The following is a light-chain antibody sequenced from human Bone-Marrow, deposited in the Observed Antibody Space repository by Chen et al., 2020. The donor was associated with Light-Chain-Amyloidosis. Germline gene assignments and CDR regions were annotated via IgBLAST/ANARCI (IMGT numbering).Light chain of an antibody. J-gene: IGLJ3*02. CDR3: QVWDRSSDRPV. V-gene: IGLV3-21*02. Sequence: SYVLTQPSSVSVAPGQTATIACGGNNIGSTSVHWYQQTPGQAPLLVVYDDSDRPSGIPERVSGSNSGNTATLTIRRVEAGDEADYYCQVWDRSSDRPVVGGGTKLTVL. CDR2: DDS. CDR1: NIGSTS.